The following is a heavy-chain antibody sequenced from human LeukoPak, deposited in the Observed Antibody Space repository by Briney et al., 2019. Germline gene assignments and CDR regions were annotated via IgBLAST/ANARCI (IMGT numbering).Heavy chain of an antibody. J-gene: IGHJ4*02. Sequence: GGSLRLSCAASGFTFSSYAMSWVRQAQGKGLEWVSAISGSGGSTYYADSVKGRFTISRDNSKNTLYLQMNSLRAEDTAVYYCAKVYNWFGEAKGSPFDYWGQGTLVTVSS. V-gene: IGHV3-23*01. D-gene: IGHD3-10*01. CDR3: AKVYNWFGEAKGSPFDY. CDR1: GFTFSSYA. CDR2: ISGSGGST.